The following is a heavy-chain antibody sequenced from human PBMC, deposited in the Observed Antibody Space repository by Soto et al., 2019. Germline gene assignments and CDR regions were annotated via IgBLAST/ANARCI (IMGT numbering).Heavy chain of an antibody. V-gene: IGHV1-3*01. J-gene: IGHJ4*02. D-gene: IGHD6-6*01. CDR2: INAGNGNT. Sequence: GERYTSYALHSARHEKGQRLEWMGWINAGNGNTKYSQKFQGRVTITRDTSASTAYMELSSLRSEDTAVYYCARGGPWEQLVPLVYFDYWGQGTLVTVSS. CDR1: GERYTSYA. CDR3: ARGGPWEQLVPLVYFDY.